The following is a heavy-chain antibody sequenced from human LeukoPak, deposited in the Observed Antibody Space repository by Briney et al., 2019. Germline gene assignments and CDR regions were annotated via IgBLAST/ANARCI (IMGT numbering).Heavy chain of an antibody. CDR1: GFNFSSYG. J-gene: IGHJ6*03. CDR3: AKTIVPAAPIYYYYMDV. D-gene: IGHD2-2*01. V-gene: IGHV3-33*06. Sequence: GRSLRLSCEASGFNFSSYGMHWVRQAPGKGLEWVGVIWYDGTNKRYADSVKGRFTISRDNSKNTLYLLMNSLRAEDTAVYYCAKTIVPAAPIYYYYMDVWGNGTTLTVS. CDR2: IWYDGTNK.